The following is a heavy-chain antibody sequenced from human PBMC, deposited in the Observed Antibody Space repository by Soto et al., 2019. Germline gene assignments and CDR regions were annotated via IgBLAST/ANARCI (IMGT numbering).Heavy chain of an antibody. CDR2: IYASGSP. CDR1: GGPVSVYY. CDR3: ARGVGSSPPQY. D-gene: IGHD1-26*01. V-gene: IGHV4-59*02. J-gene: IGHJ4*02. Sequence: SETLSLTCTISGGPVSVYYWSWIRQSTGQGLEWIGYIYASGSPYYNPSLRSRVTISADTSKNQISLKLTSPTAADTAVYYCARGVGSSPPQYWGRGTLVTVSS.